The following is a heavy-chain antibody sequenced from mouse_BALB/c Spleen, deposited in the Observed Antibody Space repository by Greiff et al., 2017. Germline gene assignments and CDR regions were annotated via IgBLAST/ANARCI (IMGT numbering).Heavy chain of an antibody. D-gene: IGHD1-1*01. V-gene: IGHV3-2*02. CDR2: ISYSGST. J-gene: IGHJ3*01. CDR1: GYTITSDYA. CDR3: ARSPATAWFAY. Sequence: EVQLQQSGPGLVKPSQSLSLTCTVTGYTITSDYAWNWIRQFPGNKLEWMGYISYSGSTSYNPSLKSRISITRDTSKNQFFLQLNSVTTEDTATYYCARSPATAWFAYWGQGTLVTVSA.